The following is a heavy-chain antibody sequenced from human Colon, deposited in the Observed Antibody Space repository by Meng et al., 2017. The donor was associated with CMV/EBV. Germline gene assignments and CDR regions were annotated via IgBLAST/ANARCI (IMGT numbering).Heavy chain of an antibody. CDR1: GYTFNGYF. CDR2: INPVTGDT. CDR3: ATFGGDFDY. Sequence: QVQLVQSGAEVKEPGASVKVSCKTSGYTFNGYFMHWVRQAPGQGLEWMGWINPVTGDTSCAQKFQVRVTMTRDTSISTAYMELSSLRSDDTAVYYCATFGGDFDYWGQGTLVTVSS. J-gene: IGHJ4*02. D-gene: IGHD3-3*01. V-gene: IGHV1-2*02.